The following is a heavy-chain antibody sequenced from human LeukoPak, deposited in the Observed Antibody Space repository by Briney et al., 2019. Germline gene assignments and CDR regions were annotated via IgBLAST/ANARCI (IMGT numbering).Heavy chain of an antibody. V-gene: IGHV3-48*01. CDR3: ASELDTYYGMDV. CDR2: ISSRRSTI. CDR1: GFTFSTYS. D-gene: IGHD5-18*01. J-gene: IGHJ6*02. Sequence: GGSLRLSCPAHGFTFSTYSMNWVRHAPGKGLEWVSYISSRRSTIYYVDAVKGRCTISRDNAKNSQYLQMNSLRVEDTAVDYCASELDTYYGMDVWGQGTTVTVSS.